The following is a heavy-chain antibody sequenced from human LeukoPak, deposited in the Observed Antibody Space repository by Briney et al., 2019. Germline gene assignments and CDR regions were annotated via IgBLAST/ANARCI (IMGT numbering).Heavy chain of an antibody. CDR3: ASSYSSSWSITQY. Sequence: PGGSLRLSCAASGFTFSSYSMNWVRQAPGKGLEWVSSISSSSSYIYYADSVKGRFTISRDNAKNSRYLQMNSLRAEDTAVYYCASSYSSSWSITQYWGQGTLVTVSS. D-gene: IGHD6-13*01. CDR1: GFTFSSYS. J-gene: IGHJ4*02. CDR2: ISSSSSYI. V-gene: IGHV3-21*01.